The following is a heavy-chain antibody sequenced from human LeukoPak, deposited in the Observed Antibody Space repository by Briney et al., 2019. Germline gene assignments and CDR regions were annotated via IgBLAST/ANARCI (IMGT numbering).Heavy chain of an antibody. D-gene: IGHD6-13*01. Sequence: ASVKVSCKESGYTFTSYYMHWVRQAPGQGLEWMGIINPSGGSTSYAQKFQGRVTMTRDTSTSTVYMELSSLRSEDTAVYYCARDGDGQQAAGTNFDYWGQGTLVTVSS. CDR1: GYTFTSYY. V-gene: IGHV1-46*01. CDR2: INPSGGST. J-gene: IGHJ4*02. CDR3: ARDGDGQQAAGTNFDY.